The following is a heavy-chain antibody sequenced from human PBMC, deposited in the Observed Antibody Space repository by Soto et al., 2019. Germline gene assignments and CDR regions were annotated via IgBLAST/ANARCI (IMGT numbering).Heavy chain of an antibody. Sequence: GVPVKVSCKVSGYTLTELSMHWVRQAPGKGLEWMGGFDPEDGETIYAQKFQGRVTMTEDTSTDTAYMELSSLRSEDTAVYYCATVGVVVAAWDCYGMDVWGQGTTVTVSS. V-gene: IGHV1-24*01. CDR2: FDPEDGET. J-gene: IGHJ6*02. CDR3: ATVGVVVAAWDCYGMDV. CDR1: GYTLTELS. D-gene: IGHD2-15*01.